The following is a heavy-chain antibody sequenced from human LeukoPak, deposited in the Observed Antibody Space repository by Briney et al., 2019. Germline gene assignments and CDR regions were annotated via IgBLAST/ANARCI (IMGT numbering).Heavy chain of an antibody. Sequence: PSEALSLTCTVSGGSISSYYWSWIRQPPGKGLEWIGEINHSGSTNYNPSLKSRVTISVDTSKNQFSLKLSSVTAADTAVYYCARGDGSIDAFDIWGQGTMVTVSS. CDR1: GGSISSYY. CDR2: INHSGST. V-gene: IGHV4-34*01. D-gene: IGHD5-24*01. J-gene: IGHJ3*02. CDR3: ARGDGSIDAFDI.